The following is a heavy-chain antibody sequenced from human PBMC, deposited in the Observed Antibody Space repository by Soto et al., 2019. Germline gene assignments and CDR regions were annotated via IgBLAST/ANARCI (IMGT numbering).Heavy chain of an antibody. CDR2: INAGNGNT. CDR1: GYTFTSYA. V-gene: IGHV1-3*01. Sequence: QVQLVQSGAEVKKPGASVKVSCKASGYTFTSYAMHWVRQAPGQRLEWMGWINAGNGNTKYSQKFQGRVTITRDTXASTAYMELSSLRSEDTAVYYCARPTVSTLRYFDYWGQGTLVTVSS. CDR3: ARPTVSTLRYFDY. J-gene: IGHJ4*02. D-gene: IGHD4-17*01.